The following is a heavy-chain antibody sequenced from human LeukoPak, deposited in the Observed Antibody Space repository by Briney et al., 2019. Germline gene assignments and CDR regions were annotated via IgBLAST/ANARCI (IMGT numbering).Heavy chain of an antibody. CDR2: ISGSGGST. CDR3: AKSGNVVDAFDI. CDR1: GFTFSSYA. D-gene: IGHD3-10*01. Sequence: PGGSLRLSCAASGFTFSSYAMSWVRQAPGKGLEWVSGISGSGGSTYYADSVKGRFTISRDNSKNTLYLQMNSLRAEDTAVYYCAKSGNVVDAFDIWGQGTVVTVSS. V-gene: IGHV3-23*01. J-gene: IGHJ3*02.